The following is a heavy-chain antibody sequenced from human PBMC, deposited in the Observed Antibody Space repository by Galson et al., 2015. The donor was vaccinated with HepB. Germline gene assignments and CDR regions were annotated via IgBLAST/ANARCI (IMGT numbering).Heavy chain of an antibody. J-gene: IGHJ4*02. CDR2: INAGNGNT. D-gene: IGHD3-10*01. Sequence: SVKVSCKASGYTFTSYAMHWVRQAPGERLEWMGWINAGNGNTKYSQKFQGRVTITRDTSASTAYMELSSLRSEDTAVYYCARSGFGPGSYQNFFDYWGQGTLVTVSS. CDR1: GYTFTSYA. CDR3: ARSGFGPGSYQNFFDY. V-gene: IGHV1-3*01.